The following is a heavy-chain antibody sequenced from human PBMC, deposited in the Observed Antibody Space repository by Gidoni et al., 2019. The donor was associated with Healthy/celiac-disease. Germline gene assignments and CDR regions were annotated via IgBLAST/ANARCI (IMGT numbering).Heavy chain of an antibody. V-gene: IGHV1-69*01. J-gene: IGHJ6*02. CDR2: IIPIFGTA. D-gene: IGHD3-3*01. Sequence: QVQLVQSGAEVKKPGSSVKVSCKASGGTFSSYAISWVRQAPGQGLEWMGGIIPIFGTANYAQKFQGRVTITADESTSTAYMELSSLRSEDTAVYYCASPITIFGVVIIPGADYYYGMDVWGQGTTVTVSS. CDR3: ASPITIFGVVIIPGADYYYGMDV. CDR1: GGTFSSYA.